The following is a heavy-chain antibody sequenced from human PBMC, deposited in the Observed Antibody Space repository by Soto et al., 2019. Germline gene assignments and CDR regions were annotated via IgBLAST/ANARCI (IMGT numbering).Heavy chain of an antibody. Sequence: PSETMSLTCTVSGGPISSYYWSWNRQPPGKTLEWIGYIYYSGTTYYNPSLKSRVTISIDTSKNQFSLKLSSVTAADTAVYYCARTWRYCSGGGCFSHPGMDVWGQGTTVTVSS. V-gene: IGHV4-59*01. CDR1: GGPISSYY. CDR2: IYYSGTT. D-gene: IGHD2-15*01. CDR3: ARTWRYCSGGGCFSHPGMDV. J-gene: IGHJ6*02.